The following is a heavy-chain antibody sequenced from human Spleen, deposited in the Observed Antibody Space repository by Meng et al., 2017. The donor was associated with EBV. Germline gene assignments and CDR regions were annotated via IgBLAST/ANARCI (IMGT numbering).Heavy chain of an antibody. CDR2: FFRGNT. V-gene: IGHV4-59*02. D-gene: IGHD3-10*01. CDR3: AKLVMGSGSNWFDP. Sequence: QARLHEAGPGLPSPSAALSSACDASGGSVSDYYWSWIRQPPGKGLQWIGYFFRGNTGYNPSLKSRVTISGDTSKNQLSLKMSHVTAADTAVYYCAKLVMGSGSNWFDPWGQGALVTVSS. J-gene: IGHJ5*02. CDR1: GGSVSDYY.